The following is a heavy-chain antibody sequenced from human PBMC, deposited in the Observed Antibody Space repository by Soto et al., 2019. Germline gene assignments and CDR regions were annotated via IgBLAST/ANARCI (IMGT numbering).Heavy chain of an antibody. Sequence: SSETLSLTCTVSGGSISSGGYYWSWIRQHPGKGLEWIGYIYYSGSTYYNPSLKSRVTISVDTSKNQFSLKLSSVTAADTAVYYCARATYYDFWSGYYTQYYYYMDVWGKGTTVTVSS. V-gene: IGHV4-31*03. J-gene: IGHJ6*03. CDR2: IYYSGST. D-gene: IGHD3-3*01. CDR1: GGSISSGGYY. CDR3: ARATYYDFWSGYYTQYYYYMDV.